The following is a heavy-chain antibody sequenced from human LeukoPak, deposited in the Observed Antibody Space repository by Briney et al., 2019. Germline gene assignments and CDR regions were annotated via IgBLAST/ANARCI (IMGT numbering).Heavy chain of an antibody. J-gene: IGHJ5*02. Sequence: ASVKVSCKASGYTFTSYDINWVRQAPGQGLEWMGWISAYNGNTNYAQKLQGRVTMTTDTSTSTAYMELRSLRSDDTAVYYCARDEASGSYNWFDPWGQGTLVTVSS. CDR3: ARDEASGSYNWFDP. D-gene: IGHD1-26*01. CDR2: ISAYNGNT. V-gene: IGHV1-18*01. CDR1: GYTFTSYD.